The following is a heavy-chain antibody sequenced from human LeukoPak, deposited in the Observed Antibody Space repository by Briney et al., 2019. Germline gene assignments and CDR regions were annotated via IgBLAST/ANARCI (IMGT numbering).Heavy chain of an antibody. Sequence: GGSLRLSCAASGFTFSSYEMYWVRQAPGKGLEWVSYISSSGSTIYYADSVKGRFTISRDNAKNSLYLQMNSLRAEDTAVYHCARTTLVGATPYDAFDIWGQGTMVTVSS. CDR3: ARTTLVGATPYDAFDI. CDR2: ISSSGSTI. CDR1: GFTFSSYE. V-gene: IGHV3-48*03. D-gene: IGHD1-26*01. J-gene: IGHJ3*02.